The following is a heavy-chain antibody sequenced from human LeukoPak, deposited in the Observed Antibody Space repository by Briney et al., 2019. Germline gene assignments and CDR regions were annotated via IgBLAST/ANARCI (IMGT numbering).Heavy chain of an antibody. V-gene: IGHV4-4*02. J-gene: IGHJ5*02. CDR2: IYHSGST. CDR3: ARNYGSGSSDRFDP. Sequence: SGTLSLTCAVSGGSISSSNWWSWVRPPPGKGLEWIGEIYHSGSTNYNPSLKSRVTISVDKSKNQFSLKLSSVTTADTAVYYCARNYGSGSSDRFDPWGQGTLVTVSS. CDR1: GGSISSSNW. D-gene: IGHD3-10*01.